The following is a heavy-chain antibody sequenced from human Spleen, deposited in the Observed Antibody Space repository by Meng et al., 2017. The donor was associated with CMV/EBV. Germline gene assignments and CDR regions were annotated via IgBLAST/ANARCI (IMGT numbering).Heavy chain of an antibody. Sequence: QVQVVQSGAEVKKPGASVKVSCKASGYTFAGYYMHWVRQAPGQGLEWLGWINPNSGGTNYAQKFQGRVTMTRDTSISTAYMELSRLRSDDTAVYYCARVAPRVGYYGSGSYYSYWGQGTLVTVSS. CDR2: INPNSGGT. D-gene: IGHD3-10*01. V-gene: IGHV1-2*02. CDR1: GYTFAGYY. CDR3: ARVAPRVGYYGSGSYYSY. J-gene: IGHJ4*02.